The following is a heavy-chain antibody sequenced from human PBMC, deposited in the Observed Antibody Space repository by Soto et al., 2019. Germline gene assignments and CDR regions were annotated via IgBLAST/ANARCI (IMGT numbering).Heavy chain of an antibody. V-gene: IGHV3-11*05. CDR3: ARDHHRYSGYDYVDY. D-gene: IGHD5-12*01. J-gene: IGHJ4*02. Sequence: PGGSLRLSCAASGFTFSDYYMSWIRQAPGKGLEWVSYISSSSSYTNYVDSVKGRFTISRDNAKNSLYLQMNSLRAEDTAVYYCARDHHRYSGYDYVDYWGQGTLVTVSS. CDR1: GFTFSDYY. CDR2: ISSSSSYT.